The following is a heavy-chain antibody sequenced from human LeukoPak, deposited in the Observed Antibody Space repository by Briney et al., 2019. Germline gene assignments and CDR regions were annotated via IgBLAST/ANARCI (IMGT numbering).Heavy chain of an antibody. CDR1: GYTFTGYY. J-gene: IGHJ5*02. D-gene: IGHD3-22*01. Sequence: ASVKVSCKASGYTFTGYYMHWVRQAPGQGLEWMGWINPNSGGTNHAQKFQGRVTMTRDTSISTAYMELSRLRSDDTAVYYCARFGYLYDSSGYYGWFDPWGQGTLVTVSS. CDR3: ARFGYLYDSSGYYGWFDP. V-gene: IGHV1-2*02. CDR2: INPNSGGT.